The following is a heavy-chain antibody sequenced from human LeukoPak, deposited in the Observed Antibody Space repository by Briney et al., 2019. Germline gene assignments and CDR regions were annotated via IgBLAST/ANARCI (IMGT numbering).Heavy chain of an antibody. D-gene: IGHD5/OR15-5a*01. CDR2: FDPEDGET. CDR3: ARDLMSPYYFDY. V-gene: IGHV1-24*01. Sequence: ASVKVSCKVSGYTLTELSMHWVRQAPGKGLEWMGGFDPEDGETIYAQKFQGRVTITADESTSTAYMELSSLRSEDTAVYCCARDLMSPYYFDYWGQGTLVTVSS. CDR1: GYTLTELS. J-gene: IGHJ4*02.